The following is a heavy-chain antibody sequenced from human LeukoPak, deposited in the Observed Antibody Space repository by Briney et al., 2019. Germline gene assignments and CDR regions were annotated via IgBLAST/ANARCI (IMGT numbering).Heavy chain of an antibody. J-gene: IGHJ4*02. Sequence: SETLSLTCSVSGGSITTHYWSWIRQPPGKGLEWIGYVHHTDSPNFNPSLKSRVTISLDTSKNQFSLKLTSVTAADTAVYYCARDYGGNSYYFDYWGQGTLVTVSS. CDR2: VHHTDSP. CDR3: ARDYGGNSYYFDY. CDR1: GGSITTHY. D-gene: IGHD4-23*01. V-gene: IGHV4-59*11.